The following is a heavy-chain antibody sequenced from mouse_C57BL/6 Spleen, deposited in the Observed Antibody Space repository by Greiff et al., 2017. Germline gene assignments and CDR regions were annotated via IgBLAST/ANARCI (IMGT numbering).Heavy chain of an antibody. V-gene: IGHV1-55*01. CDR2: IYPGSGST. CDR1: GYTFTSYW. D-gene: IGHD2-1*01. CDR3: ARFPIYYGNYEEDY. J-gene: IGHJ2*01. Sequence: VKLQQPGAELVKPGASVKMSCKASGYTFTSYWITWVKQRPGQGLEWIGDIYPGSGSTNYNEKFKSKATLTVDTSSSTAYMQLSSLTSEDSAVYYCARFPIYYGNYEEDYWGQGTTLTVSS.